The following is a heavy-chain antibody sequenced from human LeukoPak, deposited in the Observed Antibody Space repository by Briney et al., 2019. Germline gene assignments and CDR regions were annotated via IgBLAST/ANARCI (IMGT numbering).Heavy chain of an antibody. Sequence: GGSLRLSCAASGFTFDGYAMHWVRQAPGKGLEWVSGISWDSGAIGYADSVRGRFTISRDNAKNSLYLQMDSLRAEDTALYYCAKDYGGNHWFDYWGQGTLVTVSS. CDR1: GFTFDGYA. CDR2: ISWDSGAI. V-gene: IGHV3-9*01. D-gene: IGHD4-23*01. CDR3: AKDYGGNHWFDY. J-gene: IGHJ4*02.